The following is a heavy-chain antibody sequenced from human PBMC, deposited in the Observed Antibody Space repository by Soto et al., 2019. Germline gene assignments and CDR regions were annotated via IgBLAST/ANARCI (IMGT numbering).Heavy chain of an antibody. J-gene: IGHJ6*02. V-gene: IGHV3-7*03. CDR1: GFTFSNSW. CDR3: TRKRFGMDV. CDR2: IKEDGSEK. Sequence: PXGSLRLSCAASGFTFSNSWMSWVRQAPGKGLEWVANIKEDGSEKDYVDPVKGRFTITRDNAKKSLYLQMNNLRAEDTAVYFCTRKRFGMDVWGQGTTVTVSS.